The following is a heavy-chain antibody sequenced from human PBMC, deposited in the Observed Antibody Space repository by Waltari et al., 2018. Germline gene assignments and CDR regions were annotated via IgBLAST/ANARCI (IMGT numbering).Heavy chain of an antibody. CDR1: GFTFSSYF. J-gene: IGHJ6*01. D-gene: IGHD2-15*01. CDR2: IGIAGDT. Sequence: EVQLVESGGGLVQPGGSLRLSCAASGFTFSSYFMHWVRQATGKGLEWVSSIGIAGDTYYPGSVKGRFTISREDAKNSLYLQMNSLRAGDTAVYYCTRDLAGSQGHYGMDVWGQGTTVTVSS. CDR3: TRDLAGSQGHYGMDV. V-gene: IGHV3-13*01.